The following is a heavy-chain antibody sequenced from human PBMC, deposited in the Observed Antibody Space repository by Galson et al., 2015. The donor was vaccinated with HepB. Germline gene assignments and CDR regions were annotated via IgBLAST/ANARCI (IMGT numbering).Heavy chain of an antibody. V-gene: IGHV1-18*03. CDR1: GYTFTNYG. CDR2: ISAYDHNT. Sequence: SVKVSCKASGYTFTNYGISWVRQAPGQGLEWMGWISAYDHNTNYAQKLQGRVTMTTDTSTSTAYMELRSLRSDDMAVYYCARVFSGGPYYYYMDVWGKGTTVTVSS. CDR3: ARVFSGGPYYYYMDV. J-gene: IGHJ6*03. D-gene: IGHD1-26*01.